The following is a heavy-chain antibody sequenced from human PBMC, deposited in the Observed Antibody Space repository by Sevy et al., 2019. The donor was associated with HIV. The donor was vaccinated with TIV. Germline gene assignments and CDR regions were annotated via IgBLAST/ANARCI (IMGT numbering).Heavy chain of an antibody. CDR3: ARGGDRPLDAFEL. Sequence: GESLKISCKASGYSFTAHWIGWVRQMPGKGLEWMGILFPGNSDFRHFQGQVTVSADKSINSAYLQGDSLKASDSAMYFSARGGDRPLDAFELWGQGTMVTVSS. CDR2: LFPGNSDF. D-gene: IGHD2-21*02. CDR1: GYSFTAHW. J-gene: IGHJ3*01. V-gene: IGHV5-51*01.